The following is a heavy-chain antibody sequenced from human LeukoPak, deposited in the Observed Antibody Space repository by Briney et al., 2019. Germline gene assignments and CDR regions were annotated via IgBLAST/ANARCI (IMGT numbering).Heavy chain of an antibody. CDR3: AKEEVISGKHAVYIDY. CDR2: IRYDGNKN. V-gene: IGHV3-30*02. D-gene: IGHD3-22*01. Sequence: GGSLRLSCAASGFTFRSYGMYWVRQAPGKGLEWVAYIRYDGNKNYYVDSVKGRFTISRDNSRNTLYLQMNSLRAEDTAVYFCAKEEVISGKHAVYIDYWGQGTLVTVSS. CDR1: GFTFRSYG. J-gene: IGHJ4*02.